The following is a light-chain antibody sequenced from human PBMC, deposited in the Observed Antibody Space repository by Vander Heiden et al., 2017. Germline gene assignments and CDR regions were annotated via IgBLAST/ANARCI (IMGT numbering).Light chain of an antibody. CDR2: DDS. CDR3: QVWDSSSDRVV. V-gene: IGLV3-21*02. CDR1: NIGSKS. Sequence: VRALPLSVSVSPGQTARLTCAGTNIGSKSVHWYQQKPGQAPVLVVYDDSDRPSGIPERFSGSNSGNTATLTISRVEAGDEADYYCQVWDSSSDRVVFGGGTKLTVL. J-gene: IGLJ2*01.